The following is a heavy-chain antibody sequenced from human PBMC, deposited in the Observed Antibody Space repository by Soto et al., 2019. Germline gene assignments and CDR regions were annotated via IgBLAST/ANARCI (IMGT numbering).Heavy chain of an antibody. CDR3: ARDGGRHSGGIDY. CDR2: IIPIFGTA. Sequence: QVRRVHPGAGVKKPGPSLKASCKASESTFSSFSITWVRQAPGQGLEWMGEIIPIFGTANYAQKFQGRVTITADESTSTAYMELSSLRSEDTAVYYCARDGGRHSGGIDYWGQGTLVTVSS. D-gene: IGHD1-26*01. V-gene: IGHV1-69*01. J-gene: IGHJ4*02. CDR1: ESTFSSFS.